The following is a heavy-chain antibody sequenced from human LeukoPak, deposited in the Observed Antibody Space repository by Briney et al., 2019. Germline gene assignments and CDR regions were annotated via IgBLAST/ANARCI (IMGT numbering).Heavy chain of an antibody. CDR3: AKRYSGSPFYYMDV. Sequence: GGSLRLSCEASGFTFSTYGMSWVRQGPGKGLEWVSAVSGGGLTTYYADSMKGRFTISRDNSKNTVYLQLNNLGAEDTAVYYCAKRYSGSPFYYMDVWGKGTTVTVAS. D-gene: IGHD3-10*01. V-gene: IGHV3-23*01. CDR1: GFTFSTYG. CDR2: VSGGGLTT. J-gene: IGHJ6*03.